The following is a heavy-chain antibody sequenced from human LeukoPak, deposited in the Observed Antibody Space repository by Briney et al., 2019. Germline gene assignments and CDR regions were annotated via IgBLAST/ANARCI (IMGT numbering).Heavy chain of an antibody. CDR1: GYTFTGYY. CDR2: INPNSGGT. CDR3: ARQAVAGTGFDY. V-gene: IGHV1-2*02. D-gene: IGHD6-19*01. J-gene: IGHJ4*02. Sequence: ASVKVSCKASGYTFTGYYMHWVRQAPGQGLEWMGWINPNSGGTNYAQKFQGRVTMTRDTSISTAYMELSRLRSDGTAVYYCARQAVAGTGFDYWGQGTLVTVSS.